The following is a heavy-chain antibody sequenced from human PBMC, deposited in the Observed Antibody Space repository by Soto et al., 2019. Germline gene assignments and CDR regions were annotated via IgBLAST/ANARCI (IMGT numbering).Heavy chain of an antibody. V-gene: IGHV4-31*01. Sequence: QVQLQESGPGLVKPSQTLSLTCTVSGGSISSGGNYWSWIRQHPGKGLEWIGYIYYSGSTYYNPSLHPLVTLPADPSTTQFSVKLSSVTAADTAVYYCATDPSVANHFSFDLWGRGPLVTVSS. CDR3: ATDPSVANHFSFDL. D-gene: IGHD2-15*01. CDR1: GGSISSGGNY. J-gene: IGHJ2*01. CDR2: IYYSGST.